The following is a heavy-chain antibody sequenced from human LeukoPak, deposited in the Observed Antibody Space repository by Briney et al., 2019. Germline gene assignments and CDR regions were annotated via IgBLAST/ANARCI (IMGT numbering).Heavy chain of an antibody. V-gene: IGHV3-7*03. J-gene: IGHJ4*02. CDR3: AIDYCSGESCYDH. CDR1: GFIFSDYW. Sequence: GGSLRLSCAASGFIFSDYWMGWVRQAPGKGLEWVANMKLDGSEEYYLDSVKGRFIISRDNANNSLSLQMNSLRTEDTAVYYCAIDYCSGESCYDHWGQGTLVTVSS. CDR2: MKLDGSEE. D-gene: IGHD2-15*01.